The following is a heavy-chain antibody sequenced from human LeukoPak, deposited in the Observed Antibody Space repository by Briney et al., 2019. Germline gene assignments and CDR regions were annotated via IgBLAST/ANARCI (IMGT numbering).Heavy chain of an antibody. Sequence: GGSLRLSCAASGFTLSSYDIHWVRQTTGKGLDWVSVVGTTGDPYYADSVKGRFTISRDNAKNSLFLQMNSLRAEDTAVYYCARGSTFDIWGEGTVVTVSS. J-gene: IGHJ3*02. CDR1: GFTLSSYD. CDR3: ARGSTFDI. V-gene: IGHV3-13*05. CDR2: VGTTGDP.